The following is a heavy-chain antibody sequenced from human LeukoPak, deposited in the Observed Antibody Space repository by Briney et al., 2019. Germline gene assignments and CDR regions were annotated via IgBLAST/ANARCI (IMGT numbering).Heavy chain of an antibody. CDR3: TRDVGPSPFFDY. V-gene: IGHV3-23*01. CDR1: GFTFSNAW. D-gene: IGHD1-26*01. CDR2: LSDSGGNT. Sequence: GGSLRLSCAASGFTFSNAWMSWVRQAPGKGLEWASTLSDSGGNTHYADSVKGRFTISRDNSKNTLYLQMDSLRAEDTAVYYCTRDVGPSPFFDYWGQGTLVAVSS. J-gene: IGHJ4*02.